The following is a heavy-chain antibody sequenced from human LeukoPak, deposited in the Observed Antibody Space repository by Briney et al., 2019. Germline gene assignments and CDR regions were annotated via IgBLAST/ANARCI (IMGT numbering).Heavy chain of an antibody. V-gene: IGHV3-48*01. CDR3: ARDGPYDSSGYYGWAFDI. D-gene: IGHD3-22*01. Sequence: GGSLRLSCAASGFTFSSYSMNWVRQAPGKGLEWVSYISSSSSTIYYADSVKGRFTISRDNAKNSLYLQMNSLRAEDTAVYYCARDGPYDSSGYYGWAFDIWGQGTMVTVPS. CDR2: ISSSSSTI. J-gene: IGHJ3*02. CDR1: GFTFSSYS.